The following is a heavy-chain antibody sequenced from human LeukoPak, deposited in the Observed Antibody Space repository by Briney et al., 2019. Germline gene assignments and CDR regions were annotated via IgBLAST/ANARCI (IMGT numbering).Heavy chain of an antibody. D-gene: IGHD1-26*01. V-gene: IGHV3-21*01. CDR3: ARTSIVGVTSDFDY. CDR1: GFSFSSYS. J-gene: IGHJ4*02. CDR2: ISSSSSYI. Sequence: GGSLRLSCAASGFSFSSYSMNWVRQAPGKGLEWVSFISSSSSYIYYADSVKGRFTISRDNAKNSLYLQMNSLRAEDTVVYYCARTSIVGVTSDFDYWGQGTPVTVSS.